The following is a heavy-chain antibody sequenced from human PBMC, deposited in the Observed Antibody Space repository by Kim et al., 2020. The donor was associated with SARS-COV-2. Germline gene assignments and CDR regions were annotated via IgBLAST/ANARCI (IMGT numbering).Heavy chain of an antibody. J-gene: IGHJ3*02. V-gene: IGHV4-59*08. CDR3: ARHSGPPGDLGAFDI. Sequence: PSLKTRVTISIDSSNNQGYLRLSSVTAADTAVYYCARHSGPPGDLGAFDIWGQGTMVTVSS. D-gene: IGHD1-26*01.